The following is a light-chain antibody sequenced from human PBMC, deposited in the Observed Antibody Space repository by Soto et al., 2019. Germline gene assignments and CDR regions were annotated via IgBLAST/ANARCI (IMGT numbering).Light chain of an antibody. Sequence: IQLTQSPSFLSASVGDRVTITCRASQGISSYLAWYQQKPGKAPKLLIYAASTLQSGVPSRFSGSGSGTEFTLTISSLQPEDFATYYCQQSYSTLWTFGQGTKVDIK. CDR2: AAS. J-gene: IGKJ1*01. CDR3: QQSYSTLWT. V-gene: IGKV1-9*01. CDR1: QGISSY.